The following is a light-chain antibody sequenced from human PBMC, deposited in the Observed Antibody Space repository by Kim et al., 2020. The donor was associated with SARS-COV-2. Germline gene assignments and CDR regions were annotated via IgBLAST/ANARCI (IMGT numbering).Light chain of an antibody. CDR1: SGHSSYA. J-gene: IGLJ3*02. CDR3: QTWGTGMGV. CDR2: VSSDGSH. V-gene: IGLV4-69*01. Sequence: QPVLTQSPSASASLGASVKLTCTLSSGHSSYAIAWHQQQPEKGPRYLLKVSSDGSHSKGDGIPDRFSGSSSGAERYLTISSLQSEDEADYYCQTWGTGMGVFGGGTKLTVL.